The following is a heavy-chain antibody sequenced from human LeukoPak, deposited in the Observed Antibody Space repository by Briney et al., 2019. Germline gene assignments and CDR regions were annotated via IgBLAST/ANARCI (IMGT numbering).Heavy chain of an antibody. CDR1: GYSISSGYY. CDR3: ARDGYYDSSGYYYKRIPFDY. CDR2: IYHSGST. D-gene: IGHD3-22*01. Sequence: SETLSLTCAVSGYSISSGYYWGWIRQPPGKGLEWIGSIYHSGSTYYNPSLKSRVTISVDTSKNQFSLKLSSVTAADTAVYYCARDGYYDSSGYYYKRIPFDYWGQGTLVTVSS. J-gene: IGHJ4*02. V-gene: IGHV4-38-2*02.